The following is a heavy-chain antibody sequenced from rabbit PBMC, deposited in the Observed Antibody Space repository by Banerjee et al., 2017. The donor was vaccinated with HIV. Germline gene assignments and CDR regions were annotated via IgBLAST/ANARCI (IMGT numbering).Heavy chain of an antibody. D-gene: IGHD1-1*01. V-gene: IGHV1S45*01. CDR1: GFSFSSSCW. CDR2: IYTGSGST. Sequence: QQQLVESGGGLVKPGASLTLTCTASGFSFSSSCWICWVRQAPGKGLEWIGCIYTGSGSTYYASWAKGRFTISKTSSTTVTLQMTSLTAADTATYFCARGDTSDSPPFNLCGPGTLVTVS. CDR3: ARGDTSDSPPFNL. J-gene: IGHJ4*01.